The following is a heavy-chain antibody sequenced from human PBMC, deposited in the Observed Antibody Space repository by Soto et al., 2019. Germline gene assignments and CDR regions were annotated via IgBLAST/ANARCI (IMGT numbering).Heavy chain of an antibody. D-gene: IGHD6-13*01. CDR3: AREDSSSHFDY. V-gene: IGHV4-31*03. CDR2: IYYSGST. Sequence: PSETLSLTCTVSGGSISSGGYYWSWIRQHPGKGLEWIGYIYYSGSTYYNPSPKSRVTISVDTSKNQFSLKLSSVTAADTAVYYCAREDSSSHFDYWGQGTLVTVSS. J-gene: IGHJ4*02. CDR1: GGSISSGGYY.